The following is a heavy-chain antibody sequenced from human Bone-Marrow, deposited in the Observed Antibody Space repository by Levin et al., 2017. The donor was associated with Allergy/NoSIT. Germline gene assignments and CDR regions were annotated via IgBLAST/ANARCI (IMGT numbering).Heavy chain of an antibody. CDR2: IYPGDSDT. D-gene: IGHD3-22*01. J-gene: IGHJ2*01. V-gene: IGHV5-51*01. CDR3: ARQSTVISEDQVYWYFDL. CDR1: GYSFTSYW. Sequence: GGSLRLSCKSSGYSFTSYWIGWVRQMPGNGLEWMGIIYPGDSDTRYSPSFQGQVTISADKSISTAYLQWSSLKASDTAMYYCARQSTVISEDQVYWYFDLWGRGTLVTVPS.